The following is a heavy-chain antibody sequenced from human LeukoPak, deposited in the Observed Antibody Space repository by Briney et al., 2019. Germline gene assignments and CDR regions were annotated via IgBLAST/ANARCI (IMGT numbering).Heavy chain of an antibody. CDR3: ARDRIVVVPAAMLFYGGYSYGHSYWYFDL. J-gene: IGHJ2*01. CDR1: GYTFTGYY. V-gene: IGHV1-2*06. D-gene: IGHD2-2*01. CDR2: INPNSGGT. Sequence: ASVKVSCKASGYTFTGYYMHWVRQAPGQGLEWMGRINPNSGGTNYAQKFQGRVTMTRDTSISTAYMELSRLRSDDTAVYYCARDRIVVVPAAMLFYGGYSYGHSYWYFDLWGRGTLVTVSS.